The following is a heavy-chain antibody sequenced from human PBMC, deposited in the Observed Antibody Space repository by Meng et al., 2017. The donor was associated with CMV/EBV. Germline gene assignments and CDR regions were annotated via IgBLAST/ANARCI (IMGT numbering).Heavy chain of an antibody. V-gene: IGHV3-33*06. CDR2: IWYDGSDK. D-gene: IGHD6-6*01. Sequence: SCKASGYTFSNYGMHWVRQAPGKGLEWVAVIWYDGSDKYYADSVKGRFTISRDNSKSTLYLQMNSLRAEDTAVYYCAKDRSSSVSFWFDPWGQGTLVTVSS. CDR1: GYTFSNYG. J-gene: IGHJ5*02. CDR3: AKDRSSSVSFWFDP.